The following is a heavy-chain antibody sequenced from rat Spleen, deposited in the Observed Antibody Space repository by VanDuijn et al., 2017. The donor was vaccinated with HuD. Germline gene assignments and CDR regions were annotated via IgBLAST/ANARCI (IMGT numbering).Heavy chain of an antibody. CDR1: GFTFSDYN. CDR2: ITYVGSST. CDR3: ATRGYNSGFAY. Sequence: EVQLVESGGGLVQPGRSLKFSCVASGFTFSDYNMTWVRQAPKKGLEWVATITYVGSSTYYRDSVKGRFTISRDNAKSTLYLQMDSLRSEDTATYYCATRGYNSGFAYWGQGTLVTVSS. J-gene: IGHJ3*01. D-gene: IGHD4-3*01. V-gene: IGHV5-7*01.